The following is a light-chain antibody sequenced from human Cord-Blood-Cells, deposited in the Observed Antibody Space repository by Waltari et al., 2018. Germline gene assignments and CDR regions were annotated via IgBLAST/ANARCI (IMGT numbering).Light chain of an antibody. CDR3: QQYYSTPRT. J-gene: IGKJ3*01. V-gene: IGKV4-1*01. Sequence: DILMTQSPDSLAVSLGERATINCKSSQSVLYSSNHKNYLAWYQQKPGKPPKLLIYWASTRESGVPDRFSGSGSGTDFTLTISSLQAEDVAVYFCQQYYSTPRTFGPGTKVDIK. CDR2: WAS. CDR1: QSVLYSSNHKNY.